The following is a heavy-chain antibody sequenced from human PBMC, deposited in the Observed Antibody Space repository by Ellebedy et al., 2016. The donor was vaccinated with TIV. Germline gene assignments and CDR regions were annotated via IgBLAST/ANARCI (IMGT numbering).Heavy chain of an antibody. J-gene: IGHJ6*02. V-gene: IGHV1-46*01. D-gene: IGHD2-2*01. CDR1: GYTFTSYY. CDR2: INPSGGST. CDR3: ARDLQPIVVVPAAALEYSSSSDYYYYGMDV. Sequence: ASVKVSCXASGYTFTSYYMHWVRQAPGQGLEWMGIINPSGGSTSYAQKFQGRVTMTRDTSTSTVYMELSSLRSEDTAVYYCARDLQPIVVVPAAALEYSSSSDYYYYGMDVWGQGTTVTVSS.